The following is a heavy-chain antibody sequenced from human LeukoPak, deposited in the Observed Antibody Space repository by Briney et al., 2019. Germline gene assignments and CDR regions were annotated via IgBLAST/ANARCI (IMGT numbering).Heavy chain of an antibody. J-gene: IGHJ5*02. V-gene: IGHV1-2*02. Sequence: ASVKVSCKASGYTFTGYYMHWVRQAPGQGLEWMGWINPNSGGTNYAQKFQGRVTMTRDTSISTAYMELSRLRSDDTAVYYCAEQLWSQNWFDPWGRGTLVTVSS. D-gene: IGHD5-18*01. CDR2: INPNSGGT. CDR3: AEQLWSQNWFDP. CDR1: GYTFTGYY.